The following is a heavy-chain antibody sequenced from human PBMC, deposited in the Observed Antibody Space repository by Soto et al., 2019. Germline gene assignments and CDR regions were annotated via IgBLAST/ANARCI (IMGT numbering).Heavy chain of an antibody. CDR3: AKVLFGVVIFDY. J-gene: IGHJ4*02. V-gene: IGHV3-23*01. CDR2: ISGSGGST. D-gene: IGHD3-3*01. Sequence: EVQLLESGGCLVQPGGSLRLSCAASGFTFSSYAMSWFRQAPGKGLELVSAISGSGGSTYYADSVKGRFTISRYNSKNTLYLQMNSLRAEHTAVYYCAKVLFGVVIFDYWGQGTLVTVSS. CDR1: GFTFSSYA.